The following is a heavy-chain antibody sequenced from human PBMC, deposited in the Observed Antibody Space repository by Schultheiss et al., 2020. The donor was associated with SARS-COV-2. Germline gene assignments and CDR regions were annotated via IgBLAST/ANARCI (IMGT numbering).Heavy chain of an antibody. CDR2: ISSSSSYI. V-gene: IGHV3-21*01. CDR3: AREEYYGGAFDI. J-gene: IGHJ3*02. CDR1: GLTFSSYA. D-gene: IGHD3-3*01. Sequence: GGSLRLSCAASGLTFSSYAMSWVRQAPGKGLEWVSSISSSSSYIYYADSVKGRFTISRDNAKNSLYLQMNSLRAEDTAVYYCAREEYYGGAFDIWGQGTMVTVSS.